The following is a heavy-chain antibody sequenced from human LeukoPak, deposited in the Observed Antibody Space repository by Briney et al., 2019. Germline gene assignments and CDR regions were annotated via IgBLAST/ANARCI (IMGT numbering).Heavy chain of an antibody. J-gene: IGHJ4*02. Sequence: SQTLSLTCAISGDSVSSNSAAWTWIRQSPSRGLEWLGRTYYRSKWYNDYAVSVKSRITINPDTSKNQFSLQLNSVTPEDTAVYYCARDRTVARFYGTYYFDYWGQGTLVTVSS. V-gene: IGHV6-1*01. CDR2: TYYRSKWYN. D-gene: IGHD4-17*01. CDR3: ARDRTVARFYGTYYFDY. CDR1: GDSVSSNSAA.